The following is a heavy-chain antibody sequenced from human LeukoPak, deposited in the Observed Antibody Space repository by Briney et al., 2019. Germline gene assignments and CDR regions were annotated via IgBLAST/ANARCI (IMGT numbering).Heavy chain of an antibody. CDR1: GYTFINYG. CDR3: ARVYGGDSEFDY. Sequence: ASVKVSCKASGYTFINYGVTWVRQAPGQGLEWMGWISAYSGNTNYAQKLQGRVTMTTDTSTSTAYMELRSLRSDDTAVYYCARVYGGDSEFDYWGQGTLVTVSS. CDR2: ISAYSGNT. V-gene: IGHV1-18*01. J-gene: IGHJ4*02. D-gene: IGHD2-21*02.